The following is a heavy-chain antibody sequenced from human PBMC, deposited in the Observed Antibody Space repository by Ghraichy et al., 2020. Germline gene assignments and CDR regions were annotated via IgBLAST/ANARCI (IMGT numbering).Heavy chain of an antibody. CDR2: INPSGGST. J-gene: IGHJ3*02. Sequence: SVKVSCKASGYTFTSYYMHWVRQAPGQGLEWMGIINPSGGSTSYAQKFQGRVTMTRDTSTSTVYMELSSLRSEDTAVYYCARGPQGRIVGAHNGMVAFDIWGQGTMVTVSS. V-gene: IGHV1-46*03. D-gene: IGHD1-26*01. CDR3: ARGPQGRIVGAHNGMVAFDI. CDR1: GYTFTSYY.